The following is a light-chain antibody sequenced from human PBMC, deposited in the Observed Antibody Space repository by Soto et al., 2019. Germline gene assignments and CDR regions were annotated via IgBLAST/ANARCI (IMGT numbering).Light chain of an antibody. Sequence: DVVMTQSPLSLPVTLGQPASISCRSSQSLVYSDGNTYLNWFQQRPGQSPRRLIYKVSNRDSGVPDRVIGSGLGAAFTLKISRVEAEDVGVYYCMQCTRWPLTFGGGTKVVIK. V-gene: IGKV2-30*01. CDR1: QSLVYSDGNTY. J-gene: IGKJ4*01. CDR3: MQCTRWPLT. CDR2: KVS.